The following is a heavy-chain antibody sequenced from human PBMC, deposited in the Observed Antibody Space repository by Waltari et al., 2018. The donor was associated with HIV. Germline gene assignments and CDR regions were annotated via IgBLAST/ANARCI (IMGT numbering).Heavy chain of an antibody. CDR3: ARGGFYGSGSKVN. D-gene: IGHD3-10*01. Sequence: EVQLVESGGGLVQPGGSLRLSCAASGFTFSSYWMSWVRQAPGKGREGVANIKQDGSEKYYVYSVNGRFTISRDNAENSLYLQMNCLRAEDTVVYYCARGGFYGSGSKVNWGQGTLVTVSS. CDR2: IKQDGSEK. J-gene: IGHJ4*02. CDR1: GFTFSSYW. V-gene: IGHV3-7*04.